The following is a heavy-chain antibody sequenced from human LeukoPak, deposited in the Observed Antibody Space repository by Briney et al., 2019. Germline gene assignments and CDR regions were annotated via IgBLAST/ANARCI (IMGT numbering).Heavy chain of an antibody. CDR2: INHSGST. Sequence: SETLSLTCAVYGGSFSGYYWSWIRQPPGKGLEWIGEINHSGSTNYNQSLKSRVTISVDTSKNQFSLKLRFVTAADTAVYYCARRTRGYSYGPYYYGMDVWGQGTTVTVSS. J-gene: IGHJ6*02. CDR1: GGSFSGYY. CDR3: ARRTRGYSYGPYYYGMDV. V-gene: IGHV4-34*01. D-gene: IGHD5-18*01.